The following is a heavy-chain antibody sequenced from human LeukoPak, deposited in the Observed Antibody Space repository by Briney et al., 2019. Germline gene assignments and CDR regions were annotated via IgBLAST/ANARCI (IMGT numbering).Heavy chain of an antibody. Sequence: SETLSLTCAVYGGSFSGYYWSWIRQPPGKGLEWIGEINHSGSTKYNPSPKSRVTITVDTFKNQYSLKLSSVAAADTAIYYCARDASRIQLWPLWGQGTLVTVSS. D-gene: IGHD5-18*01. V-gene: IGHV4-34*01. CDR3: ARDASRIQLWPL. CDR2: INHSGST. CDR1: GGSFSGYY. J-gene: IGHJ4*02.